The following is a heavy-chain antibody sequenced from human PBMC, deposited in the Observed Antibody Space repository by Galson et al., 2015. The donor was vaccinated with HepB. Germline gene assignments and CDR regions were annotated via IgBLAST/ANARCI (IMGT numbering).Heavy chain of an antibody. CDR2: ISYDGSNK. D-gene: IGHD4-17*01. Sequence: SLRLSCAASGFTFSSYAMHWVRQAPGKGLEWVAVISYDGSNKYYADSVKGRFIISRDNSKNTLYLQMNSLRAEDTAVYYCARTPTVTTRGGAFDIWGQGTMVTVSS. CDR3: ARTPTVTTRGGAFDI. CDR1: GFTFSSYA. J-gene: IGHJ3*02. V-gene: IGHV3-30-3*01.